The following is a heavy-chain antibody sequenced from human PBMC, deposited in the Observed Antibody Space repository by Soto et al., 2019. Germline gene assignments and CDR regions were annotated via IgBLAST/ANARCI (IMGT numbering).Heavy chain of an antibody. Sequence: QLQLQESGPGLVKPSETLSLTCTVSGGSISSSSYYWGWIRQPPGKGLEWIGSIYYSGSTYYNPSLKSRVTISVDTSKNQFSLKLSSVTAADTAVYYCARSYDILTGLSPLFDPWGQGTLVTVSS. V-gene: IGHV4-39*01. CDR1: GGSISSSSYY. CDR2: IYYSGST. D-gene: IGHD3-9*01. CDR3: ARSYDILTGLSPLFDP. J-gene: IGHJ5*02.